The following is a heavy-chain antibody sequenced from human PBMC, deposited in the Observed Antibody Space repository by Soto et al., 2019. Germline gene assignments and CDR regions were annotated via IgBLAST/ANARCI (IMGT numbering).Heavy chain of an antibody. D-gene: IGHD2-15*01. CDR3: AREAHCSGGSCSIYFDY. Sequence: QVQLVQSGAEVKKPGSSVKVSCKASGGTFSSYAISWVRQAPGQGLEWMGGIIPIFGTANYAQKFQGRVTITADESTSTAYMELSSLRSEDTAVYCCAREAHCSGGSCSIYFDYWGQGTLVTVSS. CDR1: GGTFSSYA. V-gene: IGHV1-69*01. CDR2: IIPIFGTA. J-gene: IGHJ4*02.